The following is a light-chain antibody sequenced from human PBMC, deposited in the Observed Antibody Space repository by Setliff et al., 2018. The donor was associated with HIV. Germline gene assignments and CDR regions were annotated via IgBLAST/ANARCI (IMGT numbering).Light chain of an antibody. CDR2: EVS. Sequence: QSVLTQPASVSGSPGQSITVSCTDIDPYNSVSWYQQLPGKAPKLIPYEVSVRPSGISHRFAGSKSDNTASLTISGLEAEDEGSYYCSSYTSSGAPSYVFGTGTKVTVL. CDR1: IDPYNS. J-gene: IGLJ1*01. CDR3: SSYTSSGAPSYV. V-gene: IGLV2-14*01.